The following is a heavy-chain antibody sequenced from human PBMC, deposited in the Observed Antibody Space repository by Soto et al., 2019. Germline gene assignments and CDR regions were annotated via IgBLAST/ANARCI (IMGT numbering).Heavy chain of an antibody. J-gene: IGHJ6*03. Sequence: PGGSLRLSCAASGFTFSSYGMHWVRQAPGKGLEWVAVIWYDGSNKYYADSVKGRFTISRDNSKNTLYLQMNSLRAEDTAVYYCARAKAGYYYGSGSYYILGEIYYYYYMDVWGKGTTVTVSS. CDR3: ARAKAGYYYGSGSYYILGEIYYYYYMDV. V-gene: IGHV3-33*01. D-gene: IGHD3-10*01. CDR1: GFTFSSYG. CDR2: IWYDGSNK.